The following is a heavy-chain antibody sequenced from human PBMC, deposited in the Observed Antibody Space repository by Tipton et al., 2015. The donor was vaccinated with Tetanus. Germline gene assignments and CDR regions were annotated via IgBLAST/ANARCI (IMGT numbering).Heavy chain of an antibody. D-gene: IGHD3-10*01. J-gene: IGHJ3*02. CDR2: INHRGGL. CDR3: ARWGDASGSTNLYAFDI. Sequence: TLSLTCAVSGGSSSSFYWSWIRQPPGKGLEWIGEINHRGGLSYNPSLKSRVTISVDTSKSQFSLNMTSVTAADTAVYYCARWGDASGSTNLYAFDIWGQGTMVSVSS. CDR1: GGSSSSFY. V-gene: IGHV4-34*01.